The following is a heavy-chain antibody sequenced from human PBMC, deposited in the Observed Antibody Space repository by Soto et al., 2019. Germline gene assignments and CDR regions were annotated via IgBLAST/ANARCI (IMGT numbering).Heavy chain of an antibody. CDR3: AKDPALTIAAPYFDC. CDR1: GLTLRNSA. CDR2: MSISGRT. Sequence: EVQLLESGGGLVQPGGSLRLSCVASGLTLRNSAMSWVRQAPGEGLPWVSAMSISGRTWYADSVKGRFTVSRDNSKNPLYLQMNDLRAEDTAMYYCAKDPALTIAAPYFDCWGQGTLVTVSS. D-gene: IGHD6-6*01. J-gene: IGHJ4*02. V-gene: IGHV3-23*01.